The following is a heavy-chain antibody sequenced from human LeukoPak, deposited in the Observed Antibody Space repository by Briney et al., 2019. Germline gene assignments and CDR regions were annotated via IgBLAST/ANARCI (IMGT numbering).Heavy chain of an antibody. CDR1: GFTFSSYG. J-gene: IGHJ6*02. CDR3: ASGSYYMYYYYYYGMDV. CDR2: IRYDGSNK. V-gene: IGHV3-30*02. Sequence: GGSLRLSCAASGFTFSSYGMHWVRQAQGKGLEWVAFIRYDGSNKYYADSVKGRFTISRDNSKNTLYLQMNSLRAEDTAVYYCASGSYYMYYYYYYGMDVWGQGTTVTVSS. D-gene: IGHD3-10*01.